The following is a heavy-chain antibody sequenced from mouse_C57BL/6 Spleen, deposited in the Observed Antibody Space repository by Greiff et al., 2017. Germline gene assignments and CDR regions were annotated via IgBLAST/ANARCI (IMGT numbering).Heavy chain of an antibody. J-gene: IGHJ3*01. CDR3: ARPSYGNYVPLAY. Sequence: EVKVVESGGGLVKPGGSLKLSCAASGFTFSDYGMHWVRQAPEKGLEWVAYISSGSSTIYYADTVKGRFTISRDNAKNTMFLQMTSLRSEDTAIYYCARPSYGNYVPLAYWGQGTLVTVSA. CDR2: ISSGSSTI. V-gene: IGHV5-17*01. D-gene: IGHD2-1*01. CDR1: GFTFSDYG.